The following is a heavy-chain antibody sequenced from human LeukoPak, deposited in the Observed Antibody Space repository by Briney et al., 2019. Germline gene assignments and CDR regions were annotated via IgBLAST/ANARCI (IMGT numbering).Heavy chain of an antibody. CDR2: ISPRSGDT. Sequence: EASVKVSCKASGYSFTDYYMHWVRQAPGQGLEWMGWISPRSGDTSYAQKFQGRVTMTRDTSINTVDMDLSGLTSDDTAVFYCARGREIHGGSDTKLDDYWGQGTLVTVSS. V-gene: IGHV1-2*02. CDR1: GYSFTDYY. D-gene: IGHD3-10*01. CDR3: ARGREIHGGSDTKLDDY. J-gene: IGHJ4*02.